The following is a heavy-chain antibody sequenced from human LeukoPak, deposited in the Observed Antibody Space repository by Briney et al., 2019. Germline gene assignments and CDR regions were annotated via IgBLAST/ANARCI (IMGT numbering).Heavy chain of an antibody. J-gene: IGHJ4*02. CDR1: GYTFTSYF. V-gene: IGHV1-46*01. Sequence: ASVKVSCKASGYTFTSYFMHWVRQAPGQGLEWMGIINPSDDSTSYAQKFQGRVTMTRDMSTSTVYLELSSLRSEDTAVYYCARDSRRFGELLPDYWGQGTLVTVSS. D-gene: IGHD3-10*01. CDR3: ARDSRRFGELLPDY. CDR2: INPSDDST.